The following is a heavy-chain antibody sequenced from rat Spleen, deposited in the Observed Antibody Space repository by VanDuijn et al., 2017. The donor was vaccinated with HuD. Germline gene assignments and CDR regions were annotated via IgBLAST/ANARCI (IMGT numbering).Heavy chain of an antibody. V-gene: IGHV5-7*01. CDR1: GFTFSDYN. Sequence: VQLVESGGVLVQPGRSMKLSCAASGFTFSDYNLAWVRQAPKRGLEWVATIIYDTTNTYYRDSVRGRFTISRDNAKNTLYLQMDSLRSEYTATYDCARHPQLGAYWYFDFWGPGTMVTVSS. CDR2: IIYDTTNT. D-gene: IGHD1-1*01. CDR3: ARHPQLGAYWYFDF. J-gene: IGHJ1*01.